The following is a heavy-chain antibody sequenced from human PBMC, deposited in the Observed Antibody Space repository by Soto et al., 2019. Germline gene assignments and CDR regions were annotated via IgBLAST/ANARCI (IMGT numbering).Heavy chain of an antibody. CDR2: ISFSGDIT. D-gene: IGHD3-16*01. CDR1: GFTFSGCA. Sequence: EVQLLESGGGLVQPGGSLRLSCAASGFTFSGCAMSWVRQAPGKGLEWVSSISFSGDITYYADSVKGRFTISRDNSKNTVYMEMNSLRVEDTAVYHCAEGGFWVHYGMDAWGQGTTVTVSS. J-gene: IGHJ6*02. V-gene: IGHV3-23*01. CDR3: AEGGFWVHYGMDA.